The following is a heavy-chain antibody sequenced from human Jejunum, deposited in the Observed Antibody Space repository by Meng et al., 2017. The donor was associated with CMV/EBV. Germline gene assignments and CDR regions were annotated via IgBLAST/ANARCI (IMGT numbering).Heavy chain of an antibody. CDR2: IYRGDDK. CDR3: AHFVGGYDPSRPDY. J-gene: IGHJ4*02. V-gene: IGHV2-5*02. Sequence: QIALNESGPTLLEPTQTPPPTSTFSGFSPITNGEGVGWIRQPPGKALGWLAVIYRGDDKRYSPSLKSRLSIAKDTSKNEVVLTVTTMGPVDTGTYYCAHFVGGYDPSRPDYWGQGTLVTVSS. CDR1: GFSPITNGEG. D-gene: IGHD5-12*01.